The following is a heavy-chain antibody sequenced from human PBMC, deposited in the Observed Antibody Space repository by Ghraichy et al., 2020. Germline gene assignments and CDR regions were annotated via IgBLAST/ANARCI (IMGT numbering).Heavy chain of an antibody. Sequence: SETLSLTCTVSGGSISSSSYYWGWIRQPPGKGLEWIGSIYYSGSTYYNPSLKSRVTISVDTSKNQFSLKLSSVTAADTAVYYCARRDSSGWYEFDYWGQGTLVTVSS. CDR1: GGSISSSSYY. CDR2: IYYSGST. J-gene: IGHJ4*02. V-gene: IGHV4-39*01. CDR3: ARRDSSGWYEFDY. D-gene: IGHD6-19*01.